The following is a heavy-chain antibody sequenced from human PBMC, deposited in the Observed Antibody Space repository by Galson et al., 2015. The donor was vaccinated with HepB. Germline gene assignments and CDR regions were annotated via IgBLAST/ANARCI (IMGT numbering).Heavy chain of an antibody. J-gene: IGHJ4*02. D-gene: IGHD3-22*01. CDR2: ISSSSSYI. Sequence: SLRLSCAASGFTFSSYSMNWVRQAPGKGLEWVSSISSSSSYIYYADSVKGRFTISRDNAKNSLYLQMNSLRAEDTAVYYCARGGRYYDSSGYYSDYFDYWGQGTLVTVSS. V-gene: IGHV3-21*01. CDR1: GFTFSSYS. CDR3: ARGGRYYDSSGYYSDYFDY.